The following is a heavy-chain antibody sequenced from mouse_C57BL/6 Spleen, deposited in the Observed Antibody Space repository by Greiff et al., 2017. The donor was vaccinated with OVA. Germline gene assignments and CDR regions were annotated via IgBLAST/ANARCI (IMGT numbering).Heavy chain of an antibody. CDR1: GYTFTSYW. CDR2: IHPNSGST. J-gene: IGHJ1*03. Sequence: VKLQQPGAELVKPGASVKLSCKASGYTFTSYWMHWVKQRPGQGLEWIGMIHPNSGSTNYNEKFKSKATLTVDKSSSTAYMQLSSLTSEDSAVYYCARPYYYGSSYGYFDVWGTGTTVTVSS. CDR3: ARPYYYGSSYGYFDV. D-gene: IGHD1-1*01. V-gene: IGHV1-64*01.